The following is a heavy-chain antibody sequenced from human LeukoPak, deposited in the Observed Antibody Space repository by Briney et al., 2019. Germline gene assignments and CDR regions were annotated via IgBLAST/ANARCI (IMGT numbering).Heavy chain of an antibody. CDR2: VNGDGSHT. D-gene: IGHD3-10*02. V-gene: IGHV3-74*01. CDR1: GFTFSNYW. CDR3: ARLWAGNSGIYY. Sequence: PGGSLRLSCAASGFTFSNYWMQWVRQDPAKGLVLVSRVNGDGSHTDYAASVKGRFTISRANAKNTLFLQMSSLSVEDTAVYYCARLWAGNSGIYYWGQGGLVTVSS. J-gene: IGHJ4*02.